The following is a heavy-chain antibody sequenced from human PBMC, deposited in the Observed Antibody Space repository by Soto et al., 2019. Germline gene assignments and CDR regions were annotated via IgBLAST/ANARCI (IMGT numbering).Heavy chain of an antibody. D-gene: IGHD3-22*01. CDR2: MNSDGSSR. CDR1: GFTFSSHW. CDR3: ARDVYYYDSSGYSGDAFDI. J-gene: IGHJ3*02. Sequence: GGSLRVSCAASGFTFSSHWMHWVRQAPGKGLVWVSRMNSDGSSRSYADSVKGRFTISRDNAKNTLYLQMNSLRAEDTAVYYCARDVYYYDSSGYSGDAFDIWRQGTVVPASS. V-gene: IGHV3-74*01.